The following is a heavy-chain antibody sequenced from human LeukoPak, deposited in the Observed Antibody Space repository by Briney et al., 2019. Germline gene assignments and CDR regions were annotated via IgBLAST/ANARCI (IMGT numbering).Heavy chain of an antibody. CDR1: GFTFSSYS. CDR3: ASEATIFGNDY. J-gene: IGHJ4*02. V-gene: IGHV3-21*01. D-gene: IGHD3-3*01. CDR2: ISSSSSYI. Sequence: GGSLRLFCAASGFTFSSYSMNWVRQAPGKGLEWVSSISSSSSYIYYADSVKGRFTISRDNAKNSLYLQMNSLRAEDTAVYYCASEATIFGNDYWGQGTLVTVSS.